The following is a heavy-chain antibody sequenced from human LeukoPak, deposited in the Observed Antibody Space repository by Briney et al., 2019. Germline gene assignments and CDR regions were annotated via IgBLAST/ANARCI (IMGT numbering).Heavy chain of an antibody. V-gene: IGHV1-18*01. CDR1: GYTFTSYD. J-gene: IGHJ4*02. D-gene: IGHD3-22*01. CDR3: ARQTYYYDQFDY. CDR2: ISAYNGNT. Sequence: ASVKVSCKASGYTFTSYDISWVRQAPGPGLEWMGWISAYNGNTNYAQKLQGRVTMTTDTSTSTAYMELRSLRSDDTAVYYCARQTYYYDQFDYWGQGTLVTVSS.